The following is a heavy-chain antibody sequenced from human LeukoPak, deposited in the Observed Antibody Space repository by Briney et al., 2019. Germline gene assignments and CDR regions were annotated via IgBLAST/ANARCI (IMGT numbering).Heavy chain of an antibody. J-gene: IGHJ4*02. CDR2: ISSSGSTI. Sequence: GGSLRLSCAAPGFTFSDCYMSWIRQAPGKGLEWVSYISSSGSTIYYADSVKGRFTISRDNAKNSLYLQMNSLRAEDTAVYYCARGLLRDYFDYWGQGTLVTVSS. CDR3: ARGLLRDYFDY. V-gene: IGHV3-11*01. D-gene: IGHD3-22*01. CDR1: GFTFSDCY.